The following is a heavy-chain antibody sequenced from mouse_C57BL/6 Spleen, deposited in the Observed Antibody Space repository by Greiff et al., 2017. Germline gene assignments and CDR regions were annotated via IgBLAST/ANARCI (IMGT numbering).Heavy chain of an antibody. Sequence: EVQLVESGGGLVQPGGSMKLSCAASGFTFSDAWMDWVRQSPEKGLEWVAEIRNKANNHATYYAESVKGRFTISRDDSKSSVYLQMNSLRAEDTGIYYCTRRGTGTGDYFDYWGQSTTLAVAS. D-gene: IGHD4-1*01. CDR2: IRNKANNHAT. J-gene: IGHJ2*01. CDR3: TRRGTGTGDYFDY. V-gene: IGHV6-6*01. CDR1: GFTFSDAW.